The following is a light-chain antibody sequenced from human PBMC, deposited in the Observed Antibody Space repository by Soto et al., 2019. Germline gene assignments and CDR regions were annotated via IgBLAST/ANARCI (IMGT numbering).Light chain of an antibody. CDR2: TAS. CDR1: HVVSSSY. J-gene: IGKJ1*01. CDR3: QQYGSSPLT. V-gene: IGKV3-20*01. Sequence: NVLTPAPGTPSLSPGERATLPRRASHVVSSSYLAWYQHKPGQAPRLVIYTASSRATGIPDRFSGSGSGTDFSLTISRLEPEDFAVYYCQQYGSSPLTFGQGTKVDI.